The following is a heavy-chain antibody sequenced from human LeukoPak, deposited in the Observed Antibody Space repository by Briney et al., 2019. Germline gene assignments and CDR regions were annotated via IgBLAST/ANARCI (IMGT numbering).Heavy chain of an antibody. J-gene: IGHJ4*02. Sequence: ASVKVSCKASGYTFTSYDINWVRQATGQGLEWLGWMNPNSRNTGYALKFQGRVTMTRNTSINTAYMELSSLRSEDTAVYYCARGPLYGSGNYPGNYWGQGTLVTVSS. CDR1: GYTFTSYD. V-gene: IGHV1-8*02. CDR2: MNPNSRNT. D-gene: IGHD3-10*01. CDR3: ARGPLYGSGNYPGNY.